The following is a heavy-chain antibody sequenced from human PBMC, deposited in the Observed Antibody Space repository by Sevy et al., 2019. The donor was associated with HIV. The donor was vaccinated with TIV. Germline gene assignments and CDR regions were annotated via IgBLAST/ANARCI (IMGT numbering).Heavy chain of an antibody. Sequence: ASVKVSCKASGYTFTSYYMHWVRQAPGQGLEWMGIINPSDGSKSYAQKFQGRVTMTRDTSTGTVYMELSGLRSEDTAVYYCAGDHTVMGSGWYGAFDIWGQGTLVTVSS. CDR3: AGDHTVMGSGWYGAFDI. CDR2: INPSDGSK. CDR1: GYTFTSYY. J-gene: IGHJ3*02. V-gene: IGHV1-46*01. D-gene: IGHD6-13*01.